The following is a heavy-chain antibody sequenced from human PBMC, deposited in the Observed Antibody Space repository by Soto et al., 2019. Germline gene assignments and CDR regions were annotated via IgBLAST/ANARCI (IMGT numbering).Heavy chain of an antibody. J-gene: IGHJ5*01. CDR3: ARDVSGKLGHDS. CDR1: GFTFSSFW. CDR2: TKQDGSDK. Sequence: EVQLVESGGGLVQPGGSLRLSCAASGFTFSSFWMSWVRRAQGKGLEWVANTKQDGSDKNYVVSVKGRFTISRDNAKSSLYLQMNSLRVEDTAIYYCARDVSGKLGHDSWGQGTLVTVSS. V-gene: IGHV3-7*01. D-gene: IGHD3-10*01.